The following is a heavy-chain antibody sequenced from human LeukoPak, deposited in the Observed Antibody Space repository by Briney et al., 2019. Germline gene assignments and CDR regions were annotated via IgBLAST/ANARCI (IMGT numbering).Heavy chain of an antibody. D-gene: IGHD3-16*01. Sequence: SETLSLTCTVSGGSISSSSHYWGWIRQPPGKGLEWIGNIYYTGNTYYNPSLKSRVIISADTSKNQFSLKLNSVTAADTAVYHCARHTETRDPLGPVDSWGQGTLVTVSS. V-gene: IGHV4-39*01. J-gene: IGHJ4*02. CDR3: ARHTETRDPLGPVDS. CDR2: IYYTGNT. CDR1: GGSISSSSHY.